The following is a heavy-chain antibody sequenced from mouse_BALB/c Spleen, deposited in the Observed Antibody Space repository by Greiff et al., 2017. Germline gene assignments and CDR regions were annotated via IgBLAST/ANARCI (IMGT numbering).Heavy chain of an antibody. Sequence: EVKVEESGGGLVQPGGSMKLSCVASGFTFSNYWMNWVRQSPEKGLEWVAEIRLKSNNYATHYAESVKGRFTISSDDSKSSVYLQMNNLRVEDTGIYYCTRPSIYYGPYWGQGTLVTVSA. CDR2: IRLKSNNYAT. V-gene: IGHV6-6*02. CDR1: GFTFSNYW. D-gene: IGHD2-1*01. J-gene: IGHJ3*01. CDR3: TRPSIYYGPY.